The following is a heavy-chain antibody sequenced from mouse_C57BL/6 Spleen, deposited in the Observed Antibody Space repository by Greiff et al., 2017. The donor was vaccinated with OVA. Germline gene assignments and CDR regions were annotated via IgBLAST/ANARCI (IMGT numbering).Heavy chain of an antibody. V-gene: IGHV1-69*01. D-gene: IGHD1-1*01. Sequence: QVQLQQPGAELVMPGASVKLSCKASGYTFTSYWMHWVKQRPGQGLEWIGEIDPSDSYTNYNQKFKGKSTLTVDKSSSTAYMQLSSLTSEDSAVYYCARDMARLLPDHRGQGTTLTVSS. CDR2: IDPSDSYT. J-gene: IGHJ2*01. CDR3: ARDMARLLPDH. CDR1: GYTFTSYW.